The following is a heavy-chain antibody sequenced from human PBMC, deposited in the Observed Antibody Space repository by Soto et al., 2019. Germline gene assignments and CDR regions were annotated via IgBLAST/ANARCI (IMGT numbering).Heavy chain of an antibody. D-gene: IGHD1-7*01. CDR1: GFTFSSYG. J-gene: IGHJ4*02. CDR2: IWYDGSNK. CDR3: ARDHNRNYRRPPFYYFDY. V-gene: IGHV3-33*01. Sequence: QVQLVESGGGVVQPGRSLRLSCAASGFTFSSYGMHWVRQAPGKGLEWVAVIWYDGSNKYYADSVKGRFTISRDNSKNTLYLQMNSLRAEDTAVYYCARDHNRNYRRPPFYYFDYWGQGTLVTVSS.